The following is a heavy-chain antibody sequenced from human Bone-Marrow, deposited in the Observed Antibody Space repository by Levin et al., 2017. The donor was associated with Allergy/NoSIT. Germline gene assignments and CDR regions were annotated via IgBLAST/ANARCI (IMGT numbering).Heavy chain of an antibody. CDR3: ARVPSP. CDR2: TSTSTGKK. CDR1: GYNFTRFG. J-gene: IGHJ5*02. V-gene: IGHV1-18*01. Sequence: ASVKVSCRASGYNFTRFGISWVRQAPGQGLEYMGWTSTSTGKKHYARNYQGRLTLTTDTSTTTAYMELRSLRADDTAVYFCARVPSPWGQGTLVIVSS.